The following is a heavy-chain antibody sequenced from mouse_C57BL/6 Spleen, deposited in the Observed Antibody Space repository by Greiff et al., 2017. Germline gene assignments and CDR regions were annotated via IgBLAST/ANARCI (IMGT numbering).Heavy chain of an antibody. D-gene: IGHD1-1*01. V-gene: IGHV5-4*01. CDR3: ASEDYYGSAWFAY. J-gene: IGHJ3*01. CDR1: GFTFSSYA. Sequence: EVHLVESGGGLVKPGGSLKLSCAASGFTFSSYAMSWVRQTPEKRLEWVATISDVGSYTYYPDNVKVRFTISRDNAKNNLYLQMSHLKSEDTAMYYCASEDYYGSAWFAYWGQGTLVTVSA. CDR2: ISDVGSYT.